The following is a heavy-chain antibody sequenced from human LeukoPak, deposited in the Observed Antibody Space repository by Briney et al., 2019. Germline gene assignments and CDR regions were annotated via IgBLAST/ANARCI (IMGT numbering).Heavy chain of an antibody. CDR3: ARQANYYDSSGYYDHTFDY. J-gene: IGHJ4*02. V-gene: IGHV4-59*08. CDR2: IYYSVST. CDR1: GGSISSYY. D-gene: IGHD3-22*01. Sequence: SETLSLTCTVSGGSISSYYWSWIRQPPGKGLEWIGYIYYSVSTNYNPSLKSRVTISVDPSKTQFSLKLRSVTAADTAVYYCARQANYYDSSGYYDHTFDYWGQGTLVTVSS.